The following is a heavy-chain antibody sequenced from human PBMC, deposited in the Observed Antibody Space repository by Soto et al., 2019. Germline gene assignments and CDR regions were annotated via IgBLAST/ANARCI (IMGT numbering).Heavy chain of an antibody. J-gene: IGHJ4*02. CDR3: ARDQSGIAVAGPDY. V-gene: IGHV1-69*08. D-gene: IGHD6-19*01. CDR1: GGTFSSYT. CDR2: IMPILGIA. Sequence: QVQLVQSGAEVKKPGSSVKVSCKASGGTFSSYTISWVRQAPGQGLEWMGMIMPILGIANYAQKLQGRVTITADKSTSTAYMELSSLSSEDTAVYYCARDQSGIAVAGPDYWGQGTLVTVSS.